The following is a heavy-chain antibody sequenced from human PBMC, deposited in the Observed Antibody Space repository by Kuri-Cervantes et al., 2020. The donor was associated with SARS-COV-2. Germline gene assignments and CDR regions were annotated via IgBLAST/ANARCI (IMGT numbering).Heavy chain of an antibody. CDR2: ISYDGSNK. V-gene: IGHV3-30*04. Sequence: GGSLRLSCSASGFTFSSYAMHWVRQAPGKGLEWVAVISYDGSNKYYADSVKGRFTISRDNSKNTLYLQMNSLRAEDTAVYYCARGRSGLDYWGQGTLVTVSS. CDR3: ARGRSGLDY. J-gene: IGHJ4*02. D-gene: IGHD3-10*01. CDR1: GFTFSSYA.